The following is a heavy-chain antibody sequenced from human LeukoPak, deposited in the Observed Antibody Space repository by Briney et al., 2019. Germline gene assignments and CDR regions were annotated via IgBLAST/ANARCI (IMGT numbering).Heavy chain of an antibody. CDR3: TRDVWHFDY. Sequence: GGSLRLSCTASGFTFGDYAMSWVRQAPGKGLEWVGSIRSKAYGGTTEYAASVKGRFTISRDDSKSIAYLQMNSLKTEDTAVYYCTRDVWHFDYWGQGTLVTVSS. CDR1: GFTFGDYA. CDR2: IRSKAYGGTT. V-gene: IGHV3-49*04. D-gene: IGHD5/OR15-5a*01. J-gene: IGHJ4*02.